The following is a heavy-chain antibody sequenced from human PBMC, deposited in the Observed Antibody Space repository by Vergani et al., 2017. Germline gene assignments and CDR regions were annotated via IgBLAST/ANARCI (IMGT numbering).Heavy chain of an antibody. J-gene: IGHJ6*02. CDR3: ARGFGTYGSGSYPGSRMDV. D-gene: IGHD3-10*01. CDR2: IYYSGST. V-gene: IGHV4-34*01. Sequence: QVQLQQWGAGLLKPSETLSLTCAVYGGSFSGYYWSWIRQHPGKGLEWIGYIYYSGSTYYNPSLKSRVTISVDTSKNQFSLKLSSVTAADTAVYYCARGFGTYGSGSYPGSRMDVWGQGP. CDR1: GGSFSGYY.